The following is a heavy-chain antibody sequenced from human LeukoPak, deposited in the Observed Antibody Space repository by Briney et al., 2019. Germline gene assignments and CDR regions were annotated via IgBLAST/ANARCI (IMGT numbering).Heavy chain of an antibody. CDR1: GFTVSSNY. V-gene: IGHV3-66*01. CDR3: ARDESGWFDP. Sequence: GGSLRLSCAASGFTVSSNYMSWVRQAPGKGLEWASVIYSGGSTYYADSVKGRFTISRDNSKNTLYLQMNSLRAEDTAVYYCARDESGWFDPWGQGTLVTVSS. J-gene: IGHJ5*02. D-gene: IGHD3-10*01. CDR2: IYSGGST.